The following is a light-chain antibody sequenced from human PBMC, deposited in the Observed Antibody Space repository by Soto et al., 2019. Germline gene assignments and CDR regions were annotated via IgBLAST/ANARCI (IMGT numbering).Light chain of an antibody. J-gene: IGLJ1*01. CDR1: NIGSKS. CDR2: YDS. V-gene: IGLV3-21*04. Sequence: SYELTQPPSVSVAPGKTARITCGGNNIGSKSVYWYQQKPGQAPVLVIYYDSDRPSGIPERFSGSNSGNTATLTISRVEAGDEADYYCQVWDSSSDHLVFGTGTKLTVL. CDR3: QVWDSSSDHLV.